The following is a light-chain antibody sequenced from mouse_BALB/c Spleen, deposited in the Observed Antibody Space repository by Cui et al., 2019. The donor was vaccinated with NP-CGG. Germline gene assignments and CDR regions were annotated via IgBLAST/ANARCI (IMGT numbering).Light chain of an antibody. CDR3: VLWYSNHWV. J-gene: IGLJ1*01. Sequence: QAVVTQESALTTSPGETVTLTCCSSTGAVTTSNYANWVQEKPDHLFTGLIGGTNNRVPGVPARFSGSLIGDKAALTITGAQTEDEAIYFCVLWYSNHWVFGGGTKLTVL. CDR2: GTN. V-gene: IGLV1*01. CDR1: TGAVTTSNY.